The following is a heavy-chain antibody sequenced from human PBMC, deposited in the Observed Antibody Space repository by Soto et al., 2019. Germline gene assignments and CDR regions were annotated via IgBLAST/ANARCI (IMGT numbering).Heavy chain of an antibody. CDR1: GGTFSSYA. CDR3: ARSPRTYDFLGGFDY. CDR2: IIPIFGTA. V-gene: IGHV1-69*01. D-gene: IGHD3-3*01. Sequence: QVQLVQSGAEVKKPGSSVKVSRKASGGTFSSYAISWVRQAPGQGLEWMGGIIPIFGTANYAQKFQGRVTITADESTSTAYMELSSLRSEDTAVYYCARSPRTYDFLGGFDYWGQGTLVTVSS. J-gene: IGHJ4*02.